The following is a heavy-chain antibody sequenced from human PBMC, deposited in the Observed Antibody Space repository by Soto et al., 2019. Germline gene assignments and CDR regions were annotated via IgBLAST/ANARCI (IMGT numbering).Heavy chain of an antibody. D-gene: IGHD5-18*01. Sequence: PGESLKISCEGSGYTLTSYYITWARQLPGKGLEWMGRIDPSDSYTTYNPSFQGNVTISADKSIRTAYLQWSSLEASDSAMSYCARGDTASVRKGLGGWGQGTPGTVSS. CDR1: GYTLTSYY. J-gene: IGHJ6*01. CDR2: IDPSDSYT. CDR3: ARGDTASVRKGLGG. V-gene: IGHV5-10-1*01.